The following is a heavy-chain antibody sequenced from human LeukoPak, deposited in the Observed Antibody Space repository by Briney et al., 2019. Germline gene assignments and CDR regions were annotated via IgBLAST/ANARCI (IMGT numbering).Heavy chain of an antibody. D-gene: IGHD3-22*01. J-gene: IGHJ6*03. CDR2: ISSSGSTI. CDR3: AKSVFDSSGDPYMDV. CDR1: GFTFSSYE. V-gene: IGHV3-48*03. Sequence: GGSLRLYCAASGFTFSSYEMNWVRQAPGKGLEWVSYISSSGSTIYYADSVKGRFTISRDNSKSTLYLQMNSLRAEDTAVYYCAKSVFDSSGDPYMDVWGKGTTVTISS.